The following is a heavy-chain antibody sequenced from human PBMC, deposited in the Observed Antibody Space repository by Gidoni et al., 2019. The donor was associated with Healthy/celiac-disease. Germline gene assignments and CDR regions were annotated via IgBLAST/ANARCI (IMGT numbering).Heavy chain of an antibody. CDR3: ARTTTVTTLDY. CDR1: GGSISSYY. CDR2: IYYSGST. J-gene: IGHJ4*02. V-gene: IGHV4-59*08. Sequence: QVQLQASGPGLVKPSETLSLTCTVSGGSISSYYWSWIRQPPGKGLEWIGYIYYSGSTNYNPSLKSRVTISVDTSKNQFSLKLSSVTAADTAVYYCARTTTVTTLDYWGQGTLVTVSS. D-gene: IGHD4-17*01.